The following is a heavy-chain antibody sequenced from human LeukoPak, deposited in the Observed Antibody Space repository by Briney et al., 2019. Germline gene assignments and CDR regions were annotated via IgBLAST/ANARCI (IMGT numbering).Heavy chain of an antibody. CDR3: ARVWLSCSSTSCYGLRAFDI. D-gene: IGHD2-2*01. V-gene: IGHV1-18*01. CDR2: ISAYNGNT. CDR1: GYTFTSYG. Sequence: GASVKVSCKASGYTFTSYGISWVRQAPGQGLEWMGWISAYNGNTNYAQKLQGRVTMTTDTSTSTAYMELRSLRSDDTAVYYCARVWLSCSSTSCYGLRAFDIWGQGTMVTVSS. J-gene: IGHJ3*02.